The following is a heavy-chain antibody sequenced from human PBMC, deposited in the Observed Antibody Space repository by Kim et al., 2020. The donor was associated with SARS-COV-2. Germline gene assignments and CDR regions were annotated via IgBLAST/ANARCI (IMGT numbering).Heavy chain of an antibody. CDR2: IKSKSDGGTT. Sequence: GGSLRLSCAGSRFIFNNAWMSWVRQAPGKGLEWVGRIKSKSDGGTTDYAAPVKGRFTISRDDSKNMLYLQMNSLKIEDTATYYCTTVMGWPLGLDHWGQGTLVTVSS. J-gene: IGHJ4*02. CDR3: TTVMGWPLGLDH. D-gene: IGHD7-27*01. V-gene: IGHV3-15*01. CDR1: RFIFNNAW.